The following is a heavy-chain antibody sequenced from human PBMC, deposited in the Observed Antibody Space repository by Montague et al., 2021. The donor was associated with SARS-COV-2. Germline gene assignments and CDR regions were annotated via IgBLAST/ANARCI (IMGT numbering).Heavy chain of an antibody. V-gene: IGHV2-5*02. CDR1: GFSLSTSGVG. CDR3: ARMVTIFSLGGYYYYYGMDV. Sequence: PALVKPTQTLTLTCTFSGFSLSTSGVGVGWIRQPPGKALEWLALXYWDDDKRYSPSLKSRLTITKDTSKNQVVLTMTNMDPVDTATYYCARMVTIFSLGGYYYYYGMDVWGQGTTVTVSS. J-gene: IGHJ6*02. D-gene: IGHD3-9*01. CDR2: XYWDDDK.